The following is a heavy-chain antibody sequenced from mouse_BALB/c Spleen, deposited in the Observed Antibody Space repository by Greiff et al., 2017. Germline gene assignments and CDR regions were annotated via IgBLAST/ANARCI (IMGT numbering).Heavy chain of an antibody. Sequence: EVQLQQSGAELVKPGASVKLSCTASGFNIKDTYMHWVKQRPEQGLEWIGRIDPANGNTKYDPKFQGKATITADTSSNTAYLQLSSLTSEDTAVYYCARRWYYGNYWYFDVWGAGTTVTVSS. V-gene: IGHV14-3*02. D-gene: IGHD2-1*01. J-gene: IGHJ1*01. CDR2: IDPANGNT. CDR3: ARRWYYGNYWYFDV. CDR1: GFNIKDTY.